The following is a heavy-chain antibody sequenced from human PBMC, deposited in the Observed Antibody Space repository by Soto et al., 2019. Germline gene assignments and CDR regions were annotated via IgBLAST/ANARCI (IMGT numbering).Heavy chain of an antibody. CDR3: AAGVGLPRYY. Sequence: SETLSLTCTVSGSSISSGGYSWSWIRQPPGKGLEWIGYIYHSGSTYYNPSLKSRVTISVDRSKNQFSLKLSSVTLADTAVYYCAAGVGLPRYYWGQGTLVTVSS. J-gene: IGHJ4*02. CDR2: IYHSGST. D-gene: IGHD5-12*01. CDR1: GSSISSGGYS. V-gene: IGHV4-30-2*01.